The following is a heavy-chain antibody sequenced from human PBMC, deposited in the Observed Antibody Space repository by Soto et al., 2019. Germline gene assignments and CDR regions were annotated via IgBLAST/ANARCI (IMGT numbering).Heavy chain of an antibody. Sequence: GGSLRPSVAAFGFAFSGYAMSWGGQAPGKGLEWVSASSGSGGSTYYADSVNGRFTISSNNSKNTLYLQTNSLRAEDTAVYYCAKDTNPYYDFWSGYYPTFDVWGQGTLVTVSS. V-gene: IGHV3-23*01. CDR3: AKDTNPYYDFWSGYYPTFDV. D-gene: IGHD3-3*01. CDR2: SSGSGGST. CDR1: GFAFSGYA. J-gene: IGHJ4*02.